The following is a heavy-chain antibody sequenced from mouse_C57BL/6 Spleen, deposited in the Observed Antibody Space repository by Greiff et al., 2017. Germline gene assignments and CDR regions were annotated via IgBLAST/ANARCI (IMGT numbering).Heavy chain of an antibody. D-gene: IGHD3-1*01. CDR3: ARRRTALALGYFDY. CDR2: ILPGSGST. J-gene: IGHJ2*01. Sequence: QVQLKESGAELMKPGASVKLSCKATGYTFTGYWIEWVKQRPGHGLEWIGEILPGSGSTNYNEKFKGKATFTADTSSNTAYMQLSRLTTEASAIYYCARRRTALALGYFDYWGQGTTLTVSS. CDR1: GYTFTGYW. V-gene: IGHV1-9*01.